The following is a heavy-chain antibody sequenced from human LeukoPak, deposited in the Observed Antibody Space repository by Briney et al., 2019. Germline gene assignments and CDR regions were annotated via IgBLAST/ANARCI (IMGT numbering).Heavy chain of an antibody. Sequence: GESLKISCKGSGYTFTSYWIDWVRQMPGKGLEWMGIIYPGDSDIRYNPSLQGQVTISADKSTSTAYLQWSSLKASDTAMYYCARSAALDYWGQGTLVTVSS. CDR2: IYPGDSDI. D-gene: IGHD2-15*01. J-gene: IGHJ4*02. V-gene: IGHV5-51*01. CDR3: ARSAALDY. CDR1: GYTFTSYW.